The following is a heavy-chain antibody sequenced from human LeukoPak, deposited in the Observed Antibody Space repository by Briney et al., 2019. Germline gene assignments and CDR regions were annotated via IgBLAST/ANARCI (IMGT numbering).Heavy chain of an antibody. CDR3: AAEPLGDDCSSTSCYLGFDY. V-gene: IGHV1-69*13. CDR1: GGTFSSYA. D-gene: IGHD2-2*01. J-gene: IGHJ4*02. Sequence: SVKVSCKASGGTFSSYAISWVRQAPGQGLEWMGGIIPIFGTANYAQKLQGRVTITADESTSTAYMDLSSLRSEDTAGYYGAAEPLGDDCSSTSCYLGFDYWGQGTLVTVSS. CDR2: IIPIFGTA.